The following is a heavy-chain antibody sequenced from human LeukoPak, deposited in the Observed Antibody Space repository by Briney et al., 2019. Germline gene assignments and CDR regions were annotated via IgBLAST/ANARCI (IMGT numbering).Heavy chain of an antibody. CDR2: ISYDGSNK. V-gene: IGHV3-30*18. CDR3: AKLDYVWGSYRYDY. Sequence: GRSLRLSCAASGFTFSSYGVHWVRQAPGKGLEWVAVISYDGSNKYYADSVKGRFTISRDNSKNTLYLQMNSLRAEDTAVYYCAKLDYVWGSYRYDYWGQGTLVTVSS. J-gene: IGHJ4*02. CDR1: GFTFSSYG. D-gene: IGHD3-16*02.